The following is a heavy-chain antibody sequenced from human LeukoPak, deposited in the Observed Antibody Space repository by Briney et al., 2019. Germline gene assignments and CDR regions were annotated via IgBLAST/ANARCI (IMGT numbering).Heavy chain of an antibody. CDR2: TWYDGSNK. D-gene: IGHD6-13*01. Sequence: HAGGSLRLSCAASGFTFSSYAMPWVRQAPGRGLEGVATTWYDGSNKNYADSVKGRFTISRDNSKNTLYLQMNSLRAEDTAVYYCARDRGTVAAWYYFDYWGQGTLVTVSS. CDR1: GFTFSSYA. J-gene: IGHJ4*02. CDR3: ARDRGTVAAWYYFDY. V-gene: IGHV3-33*01.